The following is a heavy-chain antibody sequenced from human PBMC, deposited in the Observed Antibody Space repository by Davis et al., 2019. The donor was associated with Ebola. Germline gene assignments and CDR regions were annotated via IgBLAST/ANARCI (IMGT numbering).Heavy chain of an antibody. CDR1: GFTFSSYS. D-gene: IGHD2-2*01. V-gene: IGHV3-21*01. J-gene: IGHJ3*02. CDR2: ISSSSSYI. CDR3: ARDRYCSSTSCHDAFDI. Sequence: PGGSLRLSCAASGFTFSSYSMNWVRQAPGKGLEWVSSISSSSSYIYYADSVKGRFTISRDNAKNSLYLQMNSLRAEDTAVYYCARDRYCSSTSCHDAFDIWGQGTMVTVSS.